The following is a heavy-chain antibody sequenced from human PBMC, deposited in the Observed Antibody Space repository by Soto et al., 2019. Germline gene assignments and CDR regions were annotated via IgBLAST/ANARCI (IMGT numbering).Heavy chain of an antibody. D-gene: IGHD6-13*01. CDR1: GGSISTSNW. J-gene: IGHJ4*02. Sequence: QVQLQESGPGLVKPSGTLSLTCAVSGGSISTSNWWSWVRQPPGKGLEWIGEVYRTGSTNYNPSLESLVIAPVDKSKTQFSLKLTSVPAADTAVYYCARARATIAAAAIFDCWGQGTLVTVSS. V-gene: IGHV4-4*02. CDR2: VYRTGST. CDR3: ARARATIAAAAIFDC.